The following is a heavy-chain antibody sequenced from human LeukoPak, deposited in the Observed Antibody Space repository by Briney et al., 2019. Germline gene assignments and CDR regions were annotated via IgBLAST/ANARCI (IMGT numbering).Heavy chain of an antibody. D-gene: IGHD3-10*01. CDR2: ISSSGSTI. J-gene: IGHJ4*02. V-gene: IGHV3-48*03. Sequence: PRGSLRLSCAASGFTFSSYEMNWVRQAPGKGLEWVSYISSSGSTIYYADSLKGRFTISRDNAKNSLYLQMNSLRAEDTAVYYCAREGFGEEYYFDYWGQGTLVTVSS. CDR3: AREGFGEEYYFDY. CDR1: GFTFSSYE.